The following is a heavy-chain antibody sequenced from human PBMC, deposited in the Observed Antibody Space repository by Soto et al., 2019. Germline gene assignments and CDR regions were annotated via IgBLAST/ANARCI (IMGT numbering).Heavy chain of an antibody. CDR2: ISGSGTGK. D-gene: IGHD5-12*01. J-gene: IGHJ6*02. CDR3: AKPSQGAICYYGMDV. V-gene: IGHV3-23*01. CDR1: EFTFSNYA. Sequence: EVQLLESGGGLVQPGGSLRLSCAASEFTFSNYAMSWVRQSSGKGLEWVSGISGSGTGKYYAASVKGRFTISRDNSKNMLYLQMNSLRAEDTAVYYCAKPSQGAICYYGMDVWGQGTTVTVSS.